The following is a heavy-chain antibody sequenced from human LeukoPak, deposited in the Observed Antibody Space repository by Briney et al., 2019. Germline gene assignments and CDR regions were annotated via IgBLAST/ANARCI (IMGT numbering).Heavy chain of an antibody. Sequence: PGGSLRLSCAASGFTFSSYWMSWVRQAPGKGLEWVANIKPDGSDQYYVDSVKGRFTISGDNAKNSLYLQMNSLRAEDTAVYYCARWSLGDYWGQGTLVTVSS. D-gene: IGHD1-26*01. CDR3: ARWSLGDY. J-gene: IGHJ4*02. V-gene: IGHV3-7*01. CDR2: IKPDGSDQ. CDR1: GFTFSSYW.